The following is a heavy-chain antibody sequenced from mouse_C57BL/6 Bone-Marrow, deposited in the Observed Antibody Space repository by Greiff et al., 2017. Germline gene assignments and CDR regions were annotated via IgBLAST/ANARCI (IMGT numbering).Heavy chain of an antibody. Sequence: VQLQQPGTELVKPGASVKLSCKASGYTFTSYWMHWVKQRPGQGLEWIGNINPSNGGTNYNEKFKSKATLTVDKSSSTAYMQLSSLTSEDSAVYYCARARYCGSWYWYFDVWGTGTTVTVSS. V-gene: IGHV1-53*01. D-gene: IGHD1-1*01. CDR1: GYTFTSYW. CDR2: INPSNGGT. J-gene: IGHJ1*03. CDR3: ARARYCGSWYWYFDV.